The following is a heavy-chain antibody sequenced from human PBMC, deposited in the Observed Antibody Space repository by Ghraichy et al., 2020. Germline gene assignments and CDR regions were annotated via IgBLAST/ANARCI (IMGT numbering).Heavy chain of an antibody. J-gene: IGHJ6*03. CDR3: ARGSYSSSLDVQGSYMDV. V-gene: IGHV4-4*02. Sequence: SETLSLTCAVSGGSISSSNWWSWVRQPPGKGLEWIGEIYHSGSTNYNPSLKSRVTISVDKSKNQFSLKLSSVTAADTAVYYCARGSYSSSLDVQGSYMDVWGKGTTVTVSS. CDR1: GGSISSSNW. D-gene: IGHD6-13*01. CDR2: IYHSGST.